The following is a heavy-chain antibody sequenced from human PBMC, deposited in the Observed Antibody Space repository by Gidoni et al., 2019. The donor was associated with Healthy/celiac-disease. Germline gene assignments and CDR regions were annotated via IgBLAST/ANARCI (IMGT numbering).Heavy chain of an antibody. V-gene: IGHV2-70*15. CDR1: AFSLSSSGMC. D-gene: IGHD6-19*01. Sequence: HVTLRDSCPAFVKPTQTLTLTCTFSAFSLSSSGMCVSWIRQPPGKALEWLTRIYWDDDKYYTTSLKTRLTISKNTSKNQEILTMSNRDPVDTAKYYGARIRYSSGYHVDDWGQGTLVTVSS. J-gene: IGHJ4*01. CDR2: IYWDDDK. CDR3: ARIRYSSGYHVDD.